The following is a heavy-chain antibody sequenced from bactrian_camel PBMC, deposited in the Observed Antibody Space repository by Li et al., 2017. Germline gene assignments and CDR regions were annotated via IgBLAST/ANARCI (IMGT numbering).Heavy chain of an antibody. D-gene: IGHD5*01. CDR1: GFTFSNNW. CDR3: AKPMGWVVG. CDR2: LNTGDGSR. J-gene: IGHJ4*01. V-gene: IGHV3S1*01. Sequence: QVQLVESGGGLVQPGGSLRLSCAASGFTFSNNWMHWVRRAPGKGLEWVSELNTGDGSRMSADSVKGRFTISRDNTKNMLYLQLNSLKTEDTAMYYCAKPMGWVVGWGRGTQVTVS.